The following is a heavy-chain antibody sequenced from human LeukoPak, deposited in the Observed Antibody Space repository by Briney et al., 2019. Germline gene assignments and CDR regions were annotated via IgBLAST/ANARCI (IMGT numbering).Heavy chain of an antibody. CDR1: GYSFTSYW. J-gene: IGHJ6*03. CDR2: IYPGDSDT. V-gene: IGHV5-51*01. Sequence: GESLKISCKGSGYSFTSYWIGWVRQMPGKGLEWMGIIYPGDSDTRYSPSFQGQVTISADKSISTAYLQWNSLKASDTAMYYCARRAGSGYYSTYYYYYVDVWGKGTTVTVSS. D-gene: IGHD3-3*01. CDR3: ARRAGSGYYSTYYYYYVDV.